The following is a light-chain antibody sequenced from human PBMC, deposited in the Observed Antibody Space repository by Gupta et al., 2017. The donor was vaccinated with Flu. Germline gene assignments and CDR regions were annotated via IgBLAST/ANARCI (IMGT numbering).Light chain of an antibody. CDR2: EGS. CDR1: SSDVGSYNL. V-gene: IGLV2-23*03. J-gene: IGLJ2*01. CDR3: DSEAGSSNVVV. Sequence: QSALTQPASVSGSPGQSITISCTVTSSDVGSYNLVSWYQQHPGKAPKLLIYEGSKRRSGVSDRFSGSKYATTASLTTTWLQAEDEADYYCDSEAGSSNVVVFGGGTKLTVL.